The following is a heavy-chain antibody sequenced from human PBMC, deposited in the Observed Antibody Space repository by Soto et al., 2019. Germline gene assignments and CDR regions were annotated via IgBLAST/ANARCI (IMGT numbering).Heavy chain of an antibody. CDR2: IWYDGSNK. J-gene: IGHJ4*02. CDR1: GFTFSSYG. Sequence: PGGSLRLSCAASGFTFSSYGMHWVRQAPGKGLEWVAVIWYDGSNKYYADSVKGRFTISRDISKSTLYLQMNSLRAEDTAVYYCAKDYYGSCSGGSCLGSWDYWGQGTLVTVSS. CDR3: AKDYYGSCSGGSCLGSWDY. V-gene: IGHV3-30*02. D-gene: IGHD2-15*01.